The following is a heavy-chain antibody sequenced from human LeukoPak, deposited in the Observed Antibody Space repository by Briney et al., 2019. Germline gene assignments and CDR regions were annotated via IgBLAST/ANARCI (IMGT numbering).Heavy chain of an antibody. D-gene: IGHD5-18*01. Sequence: GGSLRLSCAASGFTFSSYAMHWVRQAPGKGLEYDSAICSNGGSTYYANSVKGRFTISRDNSKNTLYLQMGSLRAEDMAVYYCARDGPRNEYSYGSHFDYWGQGTLVTVSS. CDR2: ICSNGGST. CDR3: ARDGPRNEYSYGSHFDY. V-gene: IGHV3-64*01. CDR1: GFTFSSYA. J-gene: IGHJ4*02.